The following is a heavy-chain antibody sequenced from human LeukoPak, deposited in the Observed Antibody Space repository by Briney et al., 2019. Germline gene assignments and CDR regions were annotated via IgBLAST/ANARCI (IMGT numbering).Heavy chain of an antibody. CDR1: GGSFSGYY. Sequence: PSETLSLTCAVYGGSFSGYYWSWIRQPPGKGLEWIGEINHSGSTNYNPSLKCRVTISVDTSKNQFSLKLSSVTAADTAVYYCARQNSGSYYVYGYWGQGTLVTVSS. CDR2: INHSGST. CDR3: ARQNSGSYYVYGY. D-gene: IGHD1-26*01. J-gene: IGHJ4*02. V-gene: IGHV4-34*01.